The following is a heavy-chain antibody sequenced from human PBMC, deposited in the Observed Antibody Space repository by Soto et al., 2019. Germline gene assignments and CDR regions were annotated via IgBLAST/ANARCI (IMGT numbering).Heavy chain of an antibody. J-gene: IGHJ4*02. CDR1: GFSLSTSGVG. Sequence: SGPTLVNPTQTLTLTCTFSGFSLSTSGVGVGWIRQPPGKALEWLAHIFSNDEKSYSTSLKSRLTISKDTSKSQVVLTMTNMDPVDTATYYCARIPLLWFGDSPYYFDYWGQGTLVTVSS. D-gene: IGHD3-10*01. V-gene: IGHV2-26*01. CDR2: IFSNDEK. CDR3: ARIPLLWFGDSPYYFDY.